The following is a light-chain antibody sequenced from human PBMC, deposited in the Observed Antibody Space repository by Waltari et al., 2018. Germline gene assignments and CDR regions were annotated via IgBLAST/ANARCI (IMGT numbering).Light chain of an antibody. V-gene: IGLV2-14*03. CDR2: DVN. CDR3: SSYTSTNTWM. Sequence: QSALTQPASVSGSPGQSITISCTGTSRDVGGYNYVTWYQQHPGKAPKLMIFDVNKRPSGVSNRFSGAKSGNTASPTISGLQAEDEAEYHCSSYTSTNTWMFGGGTKLTVL. CDR1: SRDVGGYNY. J-gene: IGLJ3*02.